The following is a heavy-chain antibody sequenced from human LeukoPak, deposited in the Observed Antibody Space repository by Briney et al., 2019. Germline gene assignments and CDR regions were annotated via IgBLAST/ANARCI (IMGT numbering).Heavy chain of an antibody. D-gene: IGHD7-27*01. CDR2: ISGSGGST. J-gene: IGHJ6*02. CDR3: AKGGSAPTFLGYYYGMDV. V-gene: IGHV3-23*01. Sequence: GGSLRLSCAASGFTFSSYAMSWVRQAPGKGLEWVSAISGSGGSTYYADSVKGRFTISRDNSKNTLYLQMNSLRAEDTAAYYCAKGGSAPTFLGYYYGMDVWGQGTTVTVSS. CDR1: GFTFSSYA.